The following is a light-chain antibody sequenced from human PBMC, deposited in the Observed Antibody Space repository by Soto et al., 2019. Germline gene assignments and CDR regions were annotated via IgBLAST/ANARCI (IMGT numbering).Light chain of an antibody. CDR2: DAY. Sequence: EIVLTQSPATLSLSPGERATLSCRASQSVSSYLAWYQQTPGQAPRLLIYDAYNRATGIPARFSGSGSGTDFXXTIXSLXPEDFAVYYCQQRSNWPPLFGPGTKVDIK. CDR1: QSVSSY. CDR3: QQRSNWPPL. V-gene: IGKV3-11*01. J-gene: IGKJ3*01.